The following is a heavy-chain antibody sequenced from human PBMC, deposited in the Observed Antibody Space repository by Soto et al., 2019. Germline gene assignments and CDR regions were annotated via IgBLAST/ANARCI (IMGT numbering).Heavy chain of an antibody. V-gene: IGHV4-39*01. D-gene: IGHD2-15*01. Sequence: SETLSLTGTDSGGSIYMSGYYWGWIRQPPGRGLEWIGNIDYNGVTYSNPSLKSRVTISRDTSKNQVSLKLTSVTAADTAPYYCRKALVGATGHTDSDSWRPGTLFTVSS. J-gene: IGHJ1*01. CDR1: GGSIYMSGYY. CDR2: IDYNGVT. CDR3: RKALVGATGHTDSDS.